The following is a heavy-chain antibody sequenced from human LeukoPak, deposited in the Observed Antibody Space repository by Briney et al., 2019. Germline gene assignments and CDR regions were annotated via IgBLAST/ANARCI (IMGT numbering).Heavy chain of an antibody. Sequence: GGSLRLSCTASGFTFSNYDMHWVRQATGRGLEWVSFIGTTGDTSFPDSVKGRFTLSRENAKNSLSLQMNSLTTGDTAVYYCAKDGRDGYNHPSYYFDYWGQGTLVTVSS. D-gene: IGHD5-24*01. CDR2: IGTTGDT. CDR3: AKDGRDGYNHPSYYFDY. CDR1: GFTFSNYD. J-gene: IGHJ4*02. V-gene: IGHV3-13*04.